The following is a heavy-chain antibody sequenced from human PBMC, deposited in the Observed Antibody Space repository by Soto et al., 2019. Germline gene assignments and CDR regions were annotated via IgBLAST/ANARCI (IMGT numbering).Heavy chain of an antibody. Sequence: EVQLVESGGGLVQPGGSLKLSCAASGFTFSGSAMHWVRQASGKGLEWVGRIRSKANSYATAYAASVKGRFTISRDDSKNTAYLQMNSLKTEDTAVYYCSVSHPPNANDYWGQGTLVTVSS. CDR2: IRSKANSYAT. CDR3: SVSHPPNANDY. CDR1: GFTFSGSA. V-gene: IGHV3-73*01. J-gene: IGHJ4*02.